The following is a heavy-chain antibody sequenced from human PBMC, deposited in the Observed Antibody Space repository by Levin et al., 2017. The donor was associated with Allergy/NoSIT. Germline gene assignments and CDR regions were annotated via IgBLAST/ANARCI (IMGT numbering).Heavy chain of an antibody. Sequence: GESLKISCAASGFTFSSYAMHWVRQAPGKGLEWVAVISYDGSNKYYADSVKGRFTISRDNSKNTLYLQMNSLRAEDTAVYYCARDSAPYGGNIPSYWGQGTLVTVSS. J-gene: IGHJ4*02. CDR2: ISYDGSNK. CDR3: ARDSAPYGGNIPSY. D-gene: IGHD4-23*01. V-gene: IGHV3-30*04. CDR1: GFTFSSYA.